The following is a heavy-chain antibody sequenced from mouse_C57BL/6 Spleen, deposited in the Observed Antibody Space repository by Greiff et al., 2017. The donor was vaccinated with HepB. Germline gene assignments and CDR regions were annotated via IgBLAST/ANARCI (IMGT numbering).Heavy chain of an antibody. D-gene: IGHD1-1*01. CDR1: GFTITNTY. J-gene: IGHJ4*01. CDR3: ARDYYGSSSDYAMDY. CDR2: IDPANGNT. V-gene: IGHV14-3*01. Sequence: EVQRVESVAELVRPGASVKLSCTASGFTITNTYMHWVKQRPEQGLEWIGRIDPANGNTKYAPKFQGKATITADTSSNTAYLQLSSLTSEDTAIYYCARDYYGSSSDYAMDYWGQGTSVTVSS.